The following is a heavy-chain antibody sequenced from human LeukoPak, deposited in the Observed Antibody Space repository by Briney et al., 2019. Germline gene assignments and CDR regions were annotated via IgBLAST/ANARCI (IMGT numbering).Heavy chain of an antibody. V-gene: IGHV3-53*01. J-gene: IGHJ5*02. CDR2: IYSDNT. CDR1: GFTVSSNS. Sequence: GGSLRLSCTVSGFTVSSNSMSWVRQAPGKGLEWVSFIYSDNTHYSDSVKGRFTISRDNSKNTLYLQMNSLRAEDTAVYYCARGLQRGYSGYDPSNWFDPWGQGTLVTVSS. CDR3: ARGLQRGYSGYDPSNWFDP. D-gene: IGHD5-12*01.